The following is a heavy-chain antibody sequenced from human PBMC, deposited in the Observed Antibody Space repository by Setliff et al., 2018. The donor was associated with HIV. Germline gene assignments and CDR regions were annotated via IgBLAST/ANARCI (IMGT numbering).Heavy chain of an antibody. CDR1: GGSISSGSYY. CDR3: ASFFVTTVTNQDY. Sequence: SETLSLTCTVSGGSISSGSYYWSWIRQPAGKGLEWIGHIYTSGSTRSNPSLQSRVTISLDTSNNQFSLKLTSVTAADTAMYYCASFFVTTVTNQDYWGQGTPVTVSS. V-gene: IGHV4-61*09. J-gene: IGHJ4*02. CDR2: IYTSGST. D-gene: IGHD4-17*01.